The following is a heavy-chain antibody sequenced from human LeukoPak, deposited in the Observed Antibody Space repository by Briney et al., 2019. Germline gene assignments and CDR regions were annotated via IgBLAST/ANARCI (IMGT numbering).Heavy chain of an antibody. J-gene: IGHJ4*02. CDR2: IRYDGSNK. Sequence: PGGALRLSCAASGFTLSSYVMHWVRQALGRGLGGVAFIRYDGSNKYYADSVKGRFTISRDNSKNTLYLQMNSLRAEDTAVYYCAKETLRYFDWLPGDYWGQGTLVTVAS. D-gene: IGHD3-9*01. V-gene: IGHV3-30*02. CDR3: AKETLRYFDWLPGDY. CDR1: GFTLSSYV.